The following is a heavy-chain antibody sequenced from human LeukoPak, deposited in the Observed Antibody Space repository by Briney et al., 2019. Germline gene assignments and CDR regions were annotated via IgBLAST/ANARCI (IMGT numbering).Heavy chain of an antibody. CDR1: GGSISSSSYY. Sequence: PSETLSLTCTVSGGSISSSSYYWGWIRQPPGKGLEWIGSIYYSGSTYYNPSLKSRVSMSVDTSKKQFSLRLSSVTAADTAIYYCASDYFDRTGYYGFIYWGQGSLVTISS. D-gene: IGHD3-22*01. V-gene: IGHV4-39*07. J-gene: IGHJ4*02. CDR3: ASDYFDRTGYYGFIY. CDR2: IYYSGST.